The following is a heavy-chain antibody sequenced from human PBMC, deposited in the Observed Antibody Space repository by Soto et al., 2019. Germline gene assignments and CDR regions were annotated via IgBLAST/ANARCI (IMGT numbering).Heavy chain of an antibody. CDR2: IYYRGNT. CDR1: GGSIGTYY. D-gene: IGHD3-10*01. Sequence: SETLSLTCTVSGGSIGTYYWSWIRQPPGKGLEWIGYIYYRGNTDYNPSLKSRVAISLDTPKNQFSLRLSSVTAADTAVYYCPRRVQANGVITQDTWLAPWGQGTRVTVSS. J-gene: IGHJ5*02. CDR3: PRRVQANGVITQDTWLAP. V-gene: IGHV4-59*08.